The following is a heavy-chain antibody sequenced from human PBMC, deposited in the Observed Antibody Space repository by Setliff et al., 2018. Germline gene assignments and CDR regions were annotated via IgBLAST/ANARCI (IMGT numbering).Heavy chain of an antibody. D-gene: IGHD6-13*01. CDR1: GGSISGSHYS. CDR3: VRESRSTWYRRDF. Sequence: SETLSLTCSVSGGSISGSHYSWVWMRQPPGKRLEWTGSTYYNGTAYYNPSLQSRVAISVDTSKNYFSLDVSSVTAADTAVYYCVRESRSTWYRRDFWGQGTLVTVSS. J-gene: IGHJ4*02. CDR2: TYYNGTA. V-gene: IGHV4-39*02.